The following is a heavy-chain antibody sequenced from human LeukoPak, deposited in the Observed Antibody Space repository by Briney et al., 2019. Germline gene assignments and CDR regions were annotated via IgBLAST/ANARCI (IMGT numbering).Heavy chain of an antibody. CDR3: AILPPRTRAAYYYGSGSYPYPAYYFDY. D-gene: IGHD3-10*01. CDR1: GGSIRSSYYY. Sequence: PSETLSLTCTVSGGSIRSSYYYWGWIRQPPGKGLEWIGEINHSGSTNYNPSLKSRVTISVDTSKNQFSLKLSSVTAADTAVYYCAILPPRTRAAYYYGSGSYPYPAYYFDYWGQRTLVTVSS. J-gene: IGHJ4*02. V-gene: IGHV4-39*07. CDR2: INHSGST.